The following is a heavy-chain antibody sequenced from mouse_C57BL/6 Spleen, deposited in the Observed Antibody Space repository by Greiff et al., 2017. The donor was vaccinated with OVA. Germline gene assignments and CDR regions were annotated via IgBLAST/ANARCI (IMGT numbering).Heavy chain of an antibody. CDR1: GYTFTDYN. CDR3: ARSGGTSWFAY. Sequence: EVKLMESGPELVKPGASVKMSCKASGYTFTDYNMHWVKQSHGKSLEWIGYINPNNGGTSYNQKFKGKATLTVNKSSSTAYMELRSLTSEDSAVYYCARSGGTSWFAYWGQGTLVTVSA. J-gene: IGHJ3*01. CDR2: INPNNGGT. D-gene: IGHD4-1*01. V-gene: IGHV1-22*01.